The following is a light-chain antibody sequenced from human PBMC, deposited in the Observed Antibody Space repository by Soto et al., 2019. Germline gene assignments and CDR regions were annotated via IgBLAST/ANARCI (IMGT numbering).Light chain of an antibody. Sequence: EIVLTQSPGTLSLSPGERATLSCRASQSVSNNYLAWSQPKPGHAPRLLIYGASNRATGNPDRFSASGSGTDFTLTISTLEPEDFAVYYCQQYGTSGTFGQGTKVDI. CDR1: QSVSNNY. J-gene: IGKJ1*01. CDR2: GAS. CDR3: QQYGTSGT. V-gene: IGKV3-20*01.